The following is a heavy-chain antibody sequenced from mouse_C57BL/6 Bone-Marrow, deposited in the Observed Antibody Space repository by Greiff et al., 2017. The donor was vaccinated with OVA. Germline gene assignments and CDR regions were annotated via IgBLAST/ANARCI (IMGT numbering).Heavy chain of an antibody. Sequence: VQLQQPGAELVKPGASVKLSCKASGYTFTSYWMHWVKQRPGQGLEWIGIIHPNSGSTNYNEKFKSKATLTVDKSSSTAYMQLSSLTSEDSAVYYCARWGYGAWFAYWGQGTLVTVSA. V-gene: IGHV1-64*01. CDR2: IHPNSGST. CDR1: GYTFTSYW. CDR3: ARWGYGAWFAY. D-gene: IGHD1-1*02. J-gene: IGHJ3*01.